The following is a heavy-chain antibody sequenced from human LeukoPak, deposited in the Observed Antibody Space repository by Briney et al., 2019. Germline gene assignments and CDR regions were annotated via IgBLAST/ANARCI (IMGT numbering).Heavy chain of an antibody. CDR2: ISGSGGST. V-gene: IGHV3-23*01. D-gene: IGHD3-9*01. J-gene: IGHJ4*02. CDR3: AKAAPLLRYFDWLFRYYFDY. Sequence: GGSLRLSCAASGFTFSSYAMSWVRQAPGKGLEWVSAISGSGGSTYYADSVKGRFTISRDNSKNTLYLQMNSLRAEDTAVYYCAKAAPLLRYFDWLFRYYFDYWGQGTLVTVSS. CDR1: GFTFSSYA.